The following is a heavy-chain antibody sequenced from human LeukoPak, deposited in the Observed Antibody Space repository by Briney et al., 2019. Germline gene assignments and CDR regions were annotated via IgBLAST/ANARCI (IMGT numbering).Heavy chain of an antibody. D-gene: IGHD3-9*01. V-gene: IGHV4-31*03. J-gene: IGHJ6*02. CDR2: IYDSGSA. CDR1: GGSISSGGYY. CDR3: ARGGYYDILTGYYYYYYGMDV. Sequence: SETLSLTCTVSGGSISSGGYYWSWIRQHPGKGLEWIGYIYDSGSAYYNPSLKSRVTISVDTPKNQFSLKLSSVTAADTAVYYCARGGYYDILTGYYYYYYGMDVWGQGTTVTVSS.